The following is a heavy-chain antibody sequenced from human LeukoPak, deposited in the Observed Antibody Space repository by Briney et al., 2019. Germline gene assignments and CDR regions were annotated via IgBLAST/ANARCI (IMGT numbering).Heavy chain of an antibody. CDR3: AREQVVVTGVSVRHYYYYMDV. Sequence: GGSLRLSCAASGFSVITNHMTWVRQAPGKGLECVSITYSGGSTFYADSVKGRFAISRDNSKNALYLQMNSLRAEDTAVYYCAREQVVVTGVSVRHYYYYMDVWGKGTTVTVSS. V-gene: IGHV3-53*01. D-gene: IGHD3-22*01. J-gene: IGHJ6*03. CDR1: GFSVITNH. CDR2: TYSGGST.